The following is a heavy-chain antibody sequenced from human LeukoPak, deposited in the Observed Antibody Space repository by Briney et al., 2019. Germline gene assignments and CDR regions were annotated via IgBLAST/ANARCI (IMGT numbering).Heavy chain of an antibody. V-gene: IGHV3-74*01. CDR1: GFTFSSYW. CDR2: INSDGSST. CDR3: AREYGGPYYYDSSGYPWFDP. D-gene: IGHD3-22*01. Sequence: PGGSLRLSCAASGFTFSSYWMHWVRQAPGKGLVWVSRINSDGSSTSYADSVKGRFTISRDNAKNTLYLQMNSLRAEDTAVYYCAREYGGPYYYDSSGYPWFDPWGQGTLVTVSS. J-gene: IGHJ5*02.